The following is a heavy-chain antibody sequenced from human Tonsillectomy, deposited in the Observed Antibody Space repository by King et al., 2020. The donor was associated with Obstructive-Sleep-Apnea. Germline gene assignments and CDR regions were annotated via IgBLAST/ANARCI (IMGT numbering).Heavy chain of an antibody. CDR2: ISYDGSNK. Sequence: QLVQSGGGVVQPGRSLRLSCAASGFAFTYGMHWVRQAPGKGLEWVAVISYDGSNKYYADSVKGRFTISKDNSKNSLYLQMNSLRAEDTALYYCGKDSGYCSGTSCYVGAADYWDQGTLVTVSS. D-gene: IGHD2-2*01. J-gene: IGHJ4*02. V-gene: IGHV3-30*18. CDR3: GKDSGYCSGTSCYVGAADY. CDR1: GFAFTYG.